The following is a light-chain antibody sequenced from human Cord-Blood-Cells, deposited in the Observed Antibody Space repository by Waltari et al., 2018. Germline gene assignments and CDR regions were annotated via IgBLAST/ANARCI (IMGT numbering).Light chain of an antibody. CDR3: MQALQTPYS. V-gene: IGKV2-28*01. J-gene: IGKJ2*03. Sequence: DIVMTVSPLLLLVLPGKPAAISCRSNQSRLHSNGYNYLDWYLQKPGQSPLLLIYLGSNRASGVPDRFSGSGSGTDFTLKISRVEAEDVGVYYCMQALQTPYSFGQGTKLEIK. CDR1: QSRLHSNGYNY. CDR2: LGS.